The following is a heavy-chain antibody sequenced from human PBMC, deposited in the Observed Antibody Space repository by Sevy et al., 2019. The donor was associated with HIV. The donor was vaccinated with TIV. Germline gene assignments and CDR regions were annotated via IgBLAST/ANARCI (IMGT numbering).Heavy chain of an antibody. Sequence: GGSLRLSCAGSGFSFRTNGMHWVRQAPGKGLDWVAVISKNGDYKSYADSVKGRFTISRDNPKNTLYLQMNSLRTEDTALYYCGKASGYSIGWYPRFDPWGQGTLVTVSS. CDR1: GFSFRTNG. J-gene: IGHJ5*02. D-gene: IGHD6-19*01. CDR2: ISKNGDYK. V-gene: IGHV3-30*18. CDR3: GKASGYSIGWYPRFDP.